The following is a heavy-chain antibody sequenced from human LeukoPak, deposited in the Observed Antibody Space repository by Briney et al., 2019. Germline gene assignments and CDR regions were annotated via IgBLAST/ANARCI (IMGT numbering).Heavy chain of an antibody. CDR1: GFTFSSYG. D-gene: IGHD3-22*01. J-gene: IGHJ4*01. Sequence: PGGSLRLSCAASGFTFSSYGMHWVRQAPGKGLEWVAFIRYDGSNKYYADSVKGRFTISRDNSKNTLYLQMNSLRAEDTAVYYCARSAFHDRSGYYHDYWGQGTLVTVSS. V-gene: IGHV3-30*02. CDR2: IRYDGSNK. CDR3: ARSAFHDRSGYYHDY.